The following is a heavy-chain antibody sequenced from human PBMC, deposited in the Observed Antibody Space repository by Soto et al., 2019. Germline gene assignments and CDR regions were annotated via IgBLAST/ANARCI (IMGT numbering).Heavy chain of an antibody. CDR1: GFTFSSYA. D-gene: IGHD4-17*01. CDR2: ISGSGGST. V-gene: IGHV3-23*01. CDR3: AKDGPGMKVYGDYFDAFDI. Sequence: EVQLLESGGGLVQPGGSLRLSCAASGFTFSSYAMSWVRQAPGKGLEWVSAISGSGGSTYYADSVKGRFTISRDNSKNTLYLQMNSLRAEDTAVYYCAKDGPGMKVYGDYFDAFDIWGQGTMVTVSS. J-gene: IGHJ3*02.